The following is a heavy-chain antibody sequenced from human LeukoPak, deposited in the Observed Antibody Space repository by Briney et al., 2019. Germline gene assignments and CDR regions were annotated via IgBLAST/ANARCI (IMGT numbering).Heavy chain of an antibody. CDR1: GGSISSYY. D-gene: IGHD6-13*01. J-gene: IGHJ4*02. CDR3: ARGQQLAFDY. CDR2: IYYSGST. V-gene: IGHV4-59*12. Sequence: PSETLSLTCTVSGGSISSYYWSWIRQPPGKGLEWIGYIYYSGSTYYNPSLKSRVTISVDTSKNQFSLKLSSVTAADTAVYYCARGQQLAFDYWGQGTLVTVSS.